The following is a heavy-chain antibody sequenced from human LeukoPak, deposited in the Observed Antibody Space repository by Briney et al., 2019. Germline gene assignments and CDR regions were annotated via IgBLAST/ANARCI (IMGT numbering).Heavy chain of an antibody. D-gene: IGHD3-9*01. CDR1: GFTFDDYA. V-gene: IGHV3-9*01. CDR3: AKDISYDTLTGYLDY. J-gene: IGHJ4*02. CDR2: ISWNSGSI. Sequence: GRSLRLSCAASGFTFDDYAMHWVRQAPGKGLEWVSGISWNSGSIGYADSVKGRFTISRDNAKNSLYLQMNSLRAEDTALYYCAKDISYDTLTGYLDYWGQGTLVTVSS.